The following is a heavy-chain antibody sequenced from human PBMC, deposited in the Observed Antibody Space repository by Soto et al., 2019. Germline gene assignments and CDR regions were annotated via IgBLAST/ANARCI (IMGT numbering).Heavy chain of an antibody. V-gene: IGHV4-31*03. CDR2: IDNSGST. CDR1: GGSINSGTYY. J-gene: IGHJ3*02. CDR3: ARVGTSDYWPGHVDAFDI. D-gene: IGHD3-22*01. Sequence: QVQLQESGPGLVKPSQTLSLTCTASGGSINSGTYYWSWIRQHPEKGLEWIGYIDNSGSTYSNPSLKSSITMYLDTSKNHFSLKLTSMTAADTAVYYCARVGTSDYWPGHVDAFDIWGPGTRVTVSS.